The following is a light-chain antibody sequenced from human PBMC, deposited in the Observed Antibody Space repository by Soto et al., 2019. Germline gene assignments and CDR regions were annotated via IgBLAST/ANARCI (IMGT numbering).Light chain of an antibody. CDR1: QSVSSNY. CDR3: QQYGSSPPT. CDR2: GAS. J-gene: IGKJ1*01. V-gene: IGKV3-20*01. Sequence: EIVLTQSPGTLSLSPGERATLSCRASQSVSSNYLAWYRRKPGQAPRLLIYGASNRATDIPGRFSGSGSGTDCTLTISRLEPEDFAVHYCQQYGSSPPTFGPGTRVEIK.